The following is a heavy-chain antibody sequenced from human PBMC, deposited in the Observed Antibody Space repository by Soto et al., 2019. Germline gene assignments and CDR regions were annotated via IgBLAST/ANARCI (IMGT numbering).Heavy chain of an antibody. D-gene: IGHD3-3*01. CDR2: IWYDGSNK. Sequence: QMHLVESGGGVVQPGRSLTLSCVASGFTFTSYGIHWVRQAPGKGLEWVAVIWYDGSNKYYGDSVKGRFSISRDNSKNTVYLQMNSLRAEDTAVYYCGRDRRFLEWLDYWGQGTLVSVSS. CDR3: GRDRRFLEWLDY. CDR1: GFTFTSYG. J-gene: IGHJ4*02. V-gene: IGHV3-33*01.